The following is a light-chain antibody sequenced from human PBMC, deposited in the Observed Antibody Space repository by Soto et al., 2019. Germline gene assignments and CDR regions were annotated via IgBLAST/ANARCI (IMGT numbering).Light chain of an antibody. J-gene: IGKJ3*01. CDR2: GAS. CDR1: QSVSSSY. Sequence: EIVLTQSPGTLSLSPGERATLSCRASQSVSSSYLAWYQQKPGKAPRLLIYGASSRATGIPDRFSGSGSGTDFTLTISRLEPEDFAVYYCQQYGSSPLFTCGPGTIVDIK. V-gene: IGKV3-20*01. CDR3: QQYGSSPLFT.